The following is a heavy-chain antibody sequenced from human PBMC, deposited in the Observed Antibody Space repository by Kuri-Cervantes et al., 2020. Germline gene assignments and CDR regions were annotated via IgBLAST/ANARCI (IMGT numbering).Heavy chain of an antibody. D-gene: IGHD5-12*01. J-gene: IGHJ4*02. CDR1: GLTFNHAW. CDR3: TTISGNGYAFDY. CDR2: IKSKTDRGTT. V-gene: IGHV3-15*01. Sequence: GESLKISCAASGLTFNHAWMNWVRQAPGKGLEWVGRIKSKTDRGTTDYAAPVKGRFVISRDDSTNTLYLQMNSLKIEDTAVYYCTTISGNGYAFDYWGQGALVTVSS.